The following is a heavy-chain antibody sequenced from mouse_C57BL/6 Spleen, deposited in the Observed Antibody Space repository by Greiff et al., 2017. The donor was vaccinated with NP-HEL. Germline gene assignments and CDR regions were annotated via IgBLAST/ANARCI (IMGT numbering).Heavy chain of an antibody. CDR3: AREESAMDY. CDR2: ISDGGSYT. Sequence: EVMLVESGGGLVKPGGSLKLSCAASGFTFSSYAMSWVRQTPEKRLEWVATISDGGSYTYYPDNVTGRFTISRDNAKNNLYLQMSHLKSEDTAMYYCAREESAMDYWGQGTSVTVSS. V-gene: IGHV5-4*01. CDR1: GFTFSSYA. J-gene: IGHJ4*01.